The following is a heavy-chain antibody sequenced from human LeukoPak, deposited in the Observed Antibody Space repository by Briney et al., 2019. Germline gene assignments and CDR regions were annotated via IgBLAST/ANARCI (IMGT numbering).Heavy chain of an antibody. J-gene: IGHJ3*02. CDR3: ARGADDYGDYENAFDI. CDR2: ISSSTSYI. D-gene: IGHD4-17*01. Sequence: GGSLRLSCAASGFTFSSYRMNWVRQTPGKGLEWVSSISSSTSYIYYADSVKGRFTISRDNAKNSLYLQMNSLRVEDTAVYDCARGADDYGDYENAFDIWGQGTMVTVSS. CDR1: GFTFSSYR. V-gene: IGHV3-21*01.